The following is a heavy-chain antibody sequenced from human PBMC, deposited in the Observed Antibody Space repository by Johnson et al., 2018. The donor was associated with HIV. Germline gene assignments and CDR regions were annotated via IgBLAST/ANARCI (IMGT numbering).Heavy chain of an antibody. CDR3: ARDGPWLQSQRDAFDI. V-gene: IGHV3-7*01. D-gene: IGHD5-24*01. Sequence: VQLVESGGGSLQPGGSLRLSCAASGFTFSSYWMSWVRQAPGKGLEWVANIKQDGSEKYYVDSVKGRFTISRDNAKNSLYLQRNSLRAEDTAVYYCARDGPWLQSQRDAFDIWGQGTMVTVSS. CDR2: IKQDGSEK. CDR1: GFTFSSYW. J-gene: IGHJ3*02.